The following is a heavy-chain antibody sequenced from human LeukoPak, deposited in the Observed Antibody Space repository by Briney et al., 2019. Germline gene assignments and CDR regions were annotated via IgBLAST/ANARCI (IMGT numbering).Heavy chain of an antibody. Sequence: PGGSLRLSCAASGFTFSSYAVSWVRQAPGKGLEWVSGISGSGGSTHYADSVKDRFTISRDNSKNTLYLQMNSLRAEDTAVYYCASNLDYGDSDYWYFDLWGRGTLVSVSS. J-gene: IGHJ2*01. D-gene: IGHD4-17*01. CDR1: GFTFSSYA. V-gene: IGHV3-23*01. CDR2: ISGSGGST. CDR3: ASNLDYGDSDYWYFDL.